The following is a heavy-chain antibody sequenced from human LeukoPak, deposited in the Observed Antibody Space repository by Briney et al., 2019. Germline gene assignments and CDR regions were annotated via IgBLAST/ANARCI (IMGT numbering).Heavy chain of an antibody. J-gene: IGHJ4*02. CDR3: ARVEDWNYYFDY. CDR2: VYYSGGT. Sequence: SEALSLTCTVSGGSINSYYWSWIRQPPGKGLEWIGQVYYSGGTNYNPSLKSRVTISVDTSKNQFSLKLSSVTAADTAVYYCARVEDWNYYFDYWGQGTLVTVSS. CDR1: GGSINSYY. D-gene: IGHD1-7*01. V-gene: IGHV4-59*01.